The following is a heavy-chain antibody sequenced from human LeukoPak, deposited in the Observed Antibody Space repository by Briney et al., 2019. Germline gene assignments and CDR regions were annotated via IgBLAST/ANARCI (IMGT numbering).Heavy chain of an antibody. CDR2: IRSKANSYAT. CDR3: TSWSVGGRWLQQNPEDY. CDR1: GFTFSGSA. V-gene: IGHV3-73*01. D-gene: IGHD5-24*01. Sequence: GGSLRLSCAASGFTFSGSAMHWVRQASGKGLEWVGRIRSKANSYATAYAASVKGRFTISRDDSKNTAYLQMNSLKTEDTAVYYCTSWSVGGRWLQQNPEDYWGQGTLVTVSS. J-gene: IGHJ4*02.